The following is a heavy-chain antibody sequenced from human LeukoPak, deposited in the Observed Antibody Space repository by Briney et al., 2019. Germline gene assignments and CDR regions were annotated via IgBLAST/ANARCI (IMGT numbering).Heavy chain of an antibody. V-gene: IGHV4-39*01. J-gene: IGHJ3*02. Sequence: QPSETLSLTCTVSGGSISSSSYDWGWIRQPPGKGLEWIGSIYYSGSTYYNPSLKSRVTISVDTSKNQFSLKLSSVTAADTAVYYCASRTYSRAFDIWGQGTMVTVSS. CDR2: IYYSGST. D-gene: IGHD2-21*01. CDR1: GGSISSSSYD. CDR3: ASRTYSRAFDI.